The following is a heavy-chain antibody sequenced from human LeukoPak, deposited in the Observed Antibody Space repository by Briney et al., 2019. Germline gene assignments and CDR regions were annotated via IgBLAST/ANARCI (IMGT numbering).Heavy chain of an antibody. CDR2: IYYSEST. J-gene: IGHJ4*02. CDR3: ARGRCRNSGCRPYFDY. Sequence: SETLSLTCTVSGDSISNYYWSWIRQPPGKGLEWIGYIYYSESTNYNPSLKSRVTISTDTSKSQFSLNLRSVTAEDTGVYYCARGRCRNSGCRPYFDYWGQGTQVTVSS. CDR1: GDSISNYY. D-gene: IGHD2/OR15-2a*01. V-gene: IGHV4-59*01.